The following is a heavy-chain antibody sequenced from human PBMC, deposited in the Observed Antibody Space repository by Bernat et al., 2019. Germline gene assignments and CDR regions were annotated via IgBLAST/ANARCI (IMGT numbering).Heavy chain of an antibody. J-gene: IGHJ4*02. CDR2: IYPGDSDT. D-gene: IGHD6-13*01. Sequence: EVQRVHSGPGVKKPGESLKISCKVPGYSFPTYWTGWLRQMPGKGLEWMGIIYPGDSDTRYSPSFQGQVTISADKSISTAYMQWSSLKASDTAMYYCARGVSSSWSRIDYWGQGTLVTVSS. V-gene: IGHV5-51*01. CDR3: ARGVSSSWSRIDY. CDR1: GYSFPTYW.